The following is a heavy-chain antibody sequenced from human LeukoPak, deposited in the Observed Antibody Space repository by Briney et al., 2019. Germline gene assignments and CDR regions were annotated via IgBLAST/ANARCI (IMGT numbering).Heavy chain of an antibody. Sequence: PGGSLRLSCAASGFTFSSYAMSWVRQAPGKGLEWVSAISGSGGSTYYADSVKGRFTISRDNSKNTLYLQMNSLRAEDTAVYCCAKDWGYCGGDCYPYYFDYWGQGTLVTVSS. D-gene: IGHD2-21*02. CDR2: ISGSGGST. CDR3: AKDWGYCGGDCYPYYFDY. V-gene: IGHV3-23*01. J-gene: IGHJ4*02. CDR1: GFTFSSYA.